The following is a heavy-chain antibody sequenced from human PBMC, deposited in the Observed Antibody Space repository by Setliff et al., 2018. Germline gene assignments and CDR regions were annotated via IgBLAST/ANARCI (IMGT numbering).Heavy chain of an antibody. Sequence: LSLTCTVSGGSISSGGYYWSWIRQHPGKGLEWIGYIYYSGNTYYNPSLKSRVTISVDTSKNQFSLKLSPATAADTAVYYCARVPRFTDTRNAFDIWGQGTMVTVSS. CDR1: GGSISSGGYY. CDR3: ARVPRFTDTRNAFDI. V-gene: IGHV4-31*03. D-gene: IGHD5-18*01. J-gene: IGHJ3*02. CDR2: IYYSGNT.